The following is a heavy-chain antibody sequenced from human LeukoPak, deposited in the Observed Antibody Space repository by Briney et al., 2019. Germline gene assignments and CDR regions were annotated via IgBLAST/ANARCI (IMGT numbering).Heavy chain of an antibody. J-gene: IGHJ4*02. Sequence: GGSLRLSCAASGFTFSSYAMSWVRQAPGKGLEWVSAISGSGGSTYCADSVKGRFTISRDNSKNTLYLQMNSLRAEDTAVYYCAKDIHVALLWFGELFPGRLQPGPFDYWGQGTLVTVSS. CDR3: AKDIHVALLWFGELFPGRLQPGPFDY. V-gene: IGHV3-23*01. CDR1: GFTFSSYA. CDR2: ISGSGGST. D-gene: IGHD3-10*01.